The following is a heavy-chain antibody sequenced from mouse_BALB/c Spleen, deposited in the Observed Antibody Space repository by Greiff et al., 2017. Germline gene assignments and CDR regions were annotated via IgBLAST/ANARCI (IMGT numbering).Heavy chain of an antibody. V-gene: IGHV5-6-5*01. D-gene: IGHD1-1*01. CDR1: GFTFSSYA. Sequence: EVQVVESGGGLVKPGGSLKLSCAASGFTFSSYAMSWVRQTPEKRLEWVASISSGGSTYYPDSVKGRFTISRDNARNILYLQMNSLRSKETAMYYCARGDYGSRYWYFDDWGEGTTVTVSS. J-gene: IGHJ1*01. CDR2: ISSGGST. CDR3: ARGDYGSRYWYFDD.